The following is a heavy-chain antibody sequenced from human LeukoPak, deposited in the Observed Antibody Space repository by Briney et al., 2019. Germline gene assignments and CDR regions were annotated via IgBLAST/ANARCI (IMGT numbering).Heavy chain of an antibody. CDR2: ISAYNGNT. V-gene: IGHV1-18*01. CDR1: GYTFTSYG. Sequence: ASVKVSCKASGYTFTSYGISWVRQAPGQGLEWMGWISAYNGNTNYAQKLQGRVTMTTDTSTSTAYMELRSLRSDDTAVYYCANGKDIVVVPAAMEFAYWGQGTLVTVSS. J-gene: IGHJ4*02. CDR3: ANGKDIVVVPAAMEFAY. D-gene: IGHD2-2*01.